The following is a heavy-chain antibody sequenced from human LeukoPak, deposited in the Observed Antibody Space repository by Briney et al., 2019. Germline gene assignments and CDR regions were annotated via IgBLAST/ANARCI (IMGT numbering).Heavy chain of an antibody. CDR2: IYYSGST. CDR1: GGSISSGGYY. Sequence: SETLSLTCTVSGGSISSGGYYWSWIRQHPGKGLEWFGYIYYSGSTYYNPSLKSRVTISVDTSKNQFSLKLSSVTTADTAVYYCAGGRIAAAANRFFYDYFGMDVWGKGTAVTVSS. J-gene: IGHJ6*04. V-gene: IGHV4-31*03. CDR3: AGGRIAAAANRFFYDYFGMDV. D-gene: IGHD6-13*01.